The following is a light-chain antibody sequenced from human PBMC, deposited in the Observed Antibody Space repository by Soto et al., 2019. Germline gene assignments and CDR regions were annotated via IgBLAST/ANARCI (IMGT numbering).Light chain of an antibody. CDR3: QQYGSSPS. CDR1: HSVSSSY. Sequence: EIVLTQSPGTLSLSPGERATLSCRASHSVSSSYLAWYQQKPGQAPRLLIYGASSRATGIPDRFSGSGSGTDFTLTISRLDPEDFAVYYGQQYGSSPSFGQGTKVDIK. CDR2: GAS. J-gene: IGKJ1*01. V-gene: IGKV3-20*01.